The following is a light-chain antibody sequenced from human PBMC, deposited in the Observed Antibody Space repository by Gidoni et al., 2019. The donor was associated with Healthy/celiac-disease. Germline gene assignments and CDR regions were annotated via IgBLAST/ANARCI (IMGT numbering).Light chain of an antibody. CDR1: QDISNY. CDR3: QQYDNLPT. Sequence: DIQITPSPSSLSASVGDRVTITCQASQDISNYLNWYQQKPGKAPKLLIYDASNLETGVPSRFSGSGSGTDFTFTISSLQPEDIATYYCQQYDNLPTFGGGTKVEIK. CDR2: DAS. V-gene: IGKV1-33*01. J-gene: IGKJ4*01.